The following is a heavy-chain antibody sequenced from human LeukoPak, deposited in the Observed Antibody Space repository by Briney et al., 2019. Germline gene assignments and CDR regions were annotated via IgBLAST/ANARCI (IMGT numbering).Heavy chain of an antibody. D-gene: IGHD2-2*01. V-gene: IGHV3-11*01. Sequence: PGGSLRLSCAASGFTFSSYWMSWVRQAPGKGLEWVSYISSSGSTIYYADSVKGRFTISRDNAKNSLYLQMNSLRAEDTAVYYCARGVLPAAMRGVGDAFDIWGQGTMVTVSS. J-gene: IGHJ3*02. CDR2: ISSSGSTI. CDR1: GFTFSSYW. CDR3: ARGVLPAAMRGVGDAFDI.